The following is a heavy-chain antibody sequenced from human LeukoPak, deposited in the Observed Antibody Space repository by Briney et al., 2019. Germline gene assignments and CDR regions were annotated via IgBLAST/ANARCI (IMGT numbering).Heavy chain of an antibody. D-gene: IGHD6-19*01. CDR1: GCTFSSYS. Sequence: GGSLRLSCAASGCTFSSYSMNCVRQAPGKGLEWVSSISSSSSYIYYADSVKRRLTISRDNAKNSLYLQMNSLRAEDTAVYYCARDSWGSPWLASDFYYYYYYMDVWGKGTTVTVSS. V-gene: IGHV3-21*01. J-gene: IGHJ6*03. CDR2: ISSSSSYI. CDR3: ARDSWGSPWLASDFYYYYYYMDV.